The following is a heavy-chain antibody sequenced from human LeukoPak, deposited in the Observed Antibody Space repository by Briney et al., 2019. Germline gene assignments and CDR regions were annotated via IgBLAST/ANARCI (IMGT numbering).Heavy chain of an antibody. CDR1: GFTVSSNY. V-gene: IGHV3-53*01. CDR2: IYSGGST. D-gene: IGHD2/OR15-2a*01. Sequence: PGGSLRLSCAASGFTVSSNYMSWVRQAPGKGLEWVSVIYSGGSTYYADSVKGRFTISRDNSKNTLYLQMNSLRAEDTAVYYCARASQTIYGSDAFDIWGQGTMVTVSS. J-gene: IGHJ3*02. CDR3: ARASQTIYGSDAFDI.